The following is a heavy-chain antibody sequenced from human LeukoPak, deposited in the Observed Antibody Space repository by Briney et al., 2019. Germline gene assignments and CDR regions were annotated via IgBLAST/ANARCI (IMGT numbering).Heavy chain of an antibody. CDR3: ARGRSRERGSYGY. CDR1: GFTFSSYS. V-gene: IGHV3-21*01. J-gene: IGHJ4*02. CDR2: ISSSSSYI. Sequence: EGSLRLSCAASGFTFSSYSMNWVRQAPGKGLEWVSSISSSSSYIYYADSVKGRFTISRDNAKNSLYLQMNSLRAEDTAVYYCARGRSRERGSYGYWGQGTLVTVSS. D-gene: IGHD1-26*01.